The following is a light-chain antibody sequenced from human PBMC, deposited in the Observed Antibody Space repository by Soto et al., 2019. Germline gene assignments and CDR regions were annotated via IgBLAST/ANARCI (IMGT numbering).Light chain of an antibody. CDR3: SSYTSSSTRV. Sequence: QSVLTQPASVSGSPGQSITISCTGTSSDVGGYKYVSWYQQHPGEAPKLMIYDVSNRPSGVSNRFSGSKSGNTASLTISGLQAEDEADYYCSSYTSSSTRVFRTGTKLTVL. J-gene: IGLJ1*01. CDR1: SSDVGGYKY. V-gene: IGLV2-14*01. CDR2: DVS.